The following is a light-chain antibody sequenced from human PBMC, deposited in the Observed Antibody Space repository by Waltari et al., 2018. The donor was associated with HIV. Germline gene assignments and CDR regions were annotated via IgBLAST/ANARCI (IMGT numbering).Light chain of an antibody. Sequence: SYELTQPPSVSVSPGQTARITCSGDASPPHYTFWYQQKQGQAPVLVIYKDSERPSGIPERFSGSTSGTTVTLTINGVQAEDEADYYCQSGDSSGTFVVFGGGTKLTVL. CDR1: ASPPHY. V-gene: IGLV3-25*03. J-gene: IGLJ2*01. CDR3: QSGDSSGTFVV. CDR2: KDS.